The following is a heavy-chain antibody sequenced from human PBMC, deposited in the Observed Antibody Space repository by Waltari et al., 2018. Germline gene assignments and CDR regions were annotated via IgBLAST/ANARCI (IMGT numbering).Heavy chain of an antibody. D-gene: IGHD1-1*01. Sequence: QLQLHESGPGLVKPSETLSLTCTVSGASINSPSYFLTWIRQTPGQGLEWIGSIFYSGAAYYNPPLKSRLTISLDTSKSQFSLKLRSVTAADTAIYYCARNFGGYNWQNYYFDSWGQGALVTVSS. J-gene: IGHJ4*02. V-gene: IGHV4-39*07. CDR3: ARNFGGYNWQNYYFDS. CDR1: GASINSPSYF. CDR2: IFYSGAA.